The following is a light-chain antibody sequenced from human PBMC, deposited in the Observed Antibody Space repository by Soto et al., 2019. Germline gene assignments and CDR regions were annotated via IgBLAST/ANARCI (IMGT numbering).Light chain of an antibody. Sequence: DIQMTQSPSILSASVGDRVTITCRASQSISRWLAWYQQKPGKAPKVLIWDASSLQRGVPSRFSGSGSGTEFTLTISSLQPDDFAVYYCQQYNIWPPWTFGQGTKVDIK. J-gene: IGKJ1*01. CDR1: QSISRW. V-gene: IGKV1-5*01. CDR3: QQYNIWPPWT. CDR2: DAS.